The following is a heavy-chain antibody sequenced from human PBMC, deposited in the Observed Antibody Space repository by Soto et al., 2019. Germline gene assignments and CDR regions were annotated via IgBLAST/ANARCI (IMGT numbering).Heavy chain of an antibody. Sequence: QITVNESGPTQVKPRQTLTLTCTFSGFSRTTSGLGVGWIRQSPGKAPEWLALIYWDDDKRYRPPRKSSLTIPTDTPKNQVVVIMADLDPAATAPSSSEHRVIRPVFGLVTTTAIYFDSWGPGTPVAVSS. CDR1: GFSRTTSGLG. CDR2: IYWDDDK. D-gene: IGHD3-3*01. CDR3: EHRVIRPVFGLVTTTAIYFDS. V-gene: IGHV2-5*02. J-gene: IGHJ4*02.